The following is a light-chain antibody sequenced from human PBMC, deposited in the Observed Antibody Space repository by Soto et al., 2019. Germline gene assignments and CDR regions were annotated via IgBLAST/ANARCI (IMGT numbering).Light chain of an antibody. V-gene: IGLV2-14*01. CDR1: SSDVGSYNY. CDR2: EVS. J-gene: IGLJ2*01. CDR3: CSYTTSTTLEVV. Sequence: QSALTQPASVSGSPGQSITISCTGTSSDVGSYNYVSWYQQHPGKAPKLMIYEVSYRPSGVSNRFSGSKSGNTASLTISGLQAEDEGDYYCCSYTTSTTLEVVFGGGTKLTVL.